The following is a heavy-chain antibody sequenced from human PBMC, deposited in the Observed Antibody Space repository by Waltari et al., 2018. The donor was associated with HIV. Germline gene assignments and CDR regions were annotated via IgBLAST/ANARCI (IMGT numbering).Heavy chain of an antibody. CDR1: GDTVSSDRAA. V-gene: IGHV6-1*01. CDR3: AKAGREEWLWNFYDP. Sequence: QVQLQQSGPGLVQPSQTLSLTCAISGDTVSSDRAAWNWIRQSPSRGLEWLGRTYYRSKWYNDYAVSVKSRITIKADTSKNQFSLQLNSVTPEDTAVYYCAKAGREEWLWNFYDPWGQGTLVTVSS. CDR2: TYYRSKWYN. J-gene: IGHJ5*02. D-gene: IGHD6-19*01.